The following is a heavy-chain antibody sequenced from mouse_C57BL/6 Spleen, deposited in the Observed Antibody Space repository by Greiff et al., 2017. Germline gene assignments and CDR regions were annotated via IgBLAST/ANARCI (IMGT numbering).Heavy chain of an antibody. CDR3: ARGTTDYFDY. CDR1: GYSITSGYY. CDR2: ISYDGSN. Sequence: DVKLQESGPGLVKPSQSLSLTCSVTGYSITSGYYWNWIRQFPGNKLEWMGYISYDGSNNYNPSLKNRISITRDTSKNQFFLKLNSVTTEDTATYYCARGTTDYFDYWGQGTTLTVSS. V-gene: IGHV3-6*01. J-gene: IGHJ2*01. D-gene: IGHD1-1*01.